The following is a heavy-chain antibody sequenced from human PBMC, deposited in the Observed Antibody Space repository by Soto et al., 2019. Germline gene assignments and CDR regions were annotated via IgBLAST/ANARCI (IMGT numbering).Heavy chain of an antibody. Sequence: QVQLQESGPGLVKPSQTPSLTCTVSGGSISSGDYYWSWIRQPPGKGLEWIGYIYYSGSTYYNPXLTSRVTRSAXXSXIXWSLKLSSVTAADTAVHYCARVLPPTDDYYYYGMDVWGQGTTVTVSS. CDR3: ARVLPPTDDYYYYGMDV. CDR2: IYYSGST. D-gene: IGHD4-17*01. CDR1: GGSISSGDYY. J-gene: IGHJ6*02. V-gene: IGHV4-30-4*01.